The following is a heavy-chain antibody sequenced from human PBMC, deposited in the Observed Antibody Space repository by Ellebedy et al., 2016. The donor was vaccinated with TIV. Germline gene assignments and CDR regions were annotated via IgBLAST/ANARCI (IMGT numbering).Heavy chain of an antibody. CDR3: ARDAVAKLTYNWFDP. J-gene: IGHJ5*02. CDR1: GFTFSSYG. D-gene: IGHD5-12*01. CDR2: IGWSSTPI. Sequence: GGSLRLXXAASGFTFSSYGMNWVRQAPGKGLEWVSYIGWSSTPIYYADSVKGRFTISRDNAKNSLYLQMNSLRAEDTAVYYCARDAVAKLTYNWFDPWGQGTLVTVSS. V-gene: IGHV3-48*01.